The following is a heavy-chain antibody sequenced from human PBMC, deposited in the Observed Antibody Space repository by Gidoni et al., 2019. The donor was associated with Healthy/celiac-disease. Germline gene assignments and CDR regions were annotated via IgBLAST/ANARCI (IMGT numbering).Heavy chain of an antibody. V-gene: IGHV3-11*01. CDR3: ARDIDDYYGMDV. J-gene: IGHJ6*02. Sequence: QLQLVESRGGLVQPGGSLRLSSAASGCTFSDYYMCWIRQAPGKGVEWVSYYSSSGSTRNYADKVKGRCTISRDNAKNSLYLQMNSLGAEDTAVYDCARDIDDYYGMDVWGQGTTVTVSS. CDR1: GCTFSDYY. CDR2: YSSSGSTR.